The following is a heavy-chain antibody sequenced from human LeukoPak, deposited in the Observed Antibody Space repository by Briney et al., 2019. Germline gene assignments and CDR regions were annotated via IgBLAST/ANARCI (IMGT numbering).Heavy chain of an antibody. J-gene: IGHJ4*02. V-gene: IGHV3-23*01. CDR2: ISGSGGST. CDR3: AALPQDYYIDY. Sequence: PGGSLRLSCTASGFTFGDYAMSWVRQAPGKGLEWVSAISGSGGSTYYADSVKGRFTISRDNSKNTLYLQMNSLRAEDTAVYYCAALPQDYYIDYWGQGTLVTVSS. CDR1: GFTFGDYA.